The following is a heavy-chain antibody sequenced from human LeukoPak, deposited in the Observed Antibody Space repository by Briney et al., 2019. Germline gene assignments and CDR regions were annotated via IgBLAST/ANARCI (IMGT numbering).Heavy chain of an antibody. CDR1: GFTFSSYA. Sequence: GRSLRLSCAASGFTFSSYAMHWVRQGPGKGLEWVAVISYDGSNKYYADSVKGRFTISRDNSKNTLYLQMNSLRAEDTAVYYCARGVDSYGHVDYWGQGTLVSVS. D-gene: IGHD5-18*01. CDR3: ARGVDSYGHVDY. CDR2: ISYDGSNK. J-gene: IGHJ4*02. V-gene: IGHV3-30-3*01.